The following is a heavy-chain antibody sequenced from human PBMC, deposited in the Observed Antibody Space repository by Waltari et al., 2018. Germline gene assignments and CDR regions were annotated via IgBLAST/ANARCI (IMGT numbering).Heavy chain of an antibody. Sequence: EMQLVESGGGLVQPGGSLRLSCAASGFTFTTYEMNWVRQAPGKGLEWISCISSSGTPIYYADSVKGRFTISRDNAQDSLYPQMNSLRAEDTAVYYCARAAITGTGFDFWGQGSLVTVSS. CDR1: GFTFTTYE. CDR3: ARAAITGTGFDF. J-gene: IGHJ4*02. D-gene: IGHD1-20*01. CDR2: ISSSGTPI. V-gene: IGHV3-48*03.